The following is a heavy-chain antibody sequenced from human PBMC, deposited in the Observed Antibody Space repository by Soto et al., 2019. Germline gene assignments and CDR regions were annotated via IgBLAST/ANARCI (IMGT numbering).Heavy chain of an antibody. V-gene: IGHV3-30-3*01. Sequence: QVQLVESGGGVVQPGRSLRLSCAASGFTFSSFAIHWVRQAPGKGLEWVAVISYNGNNEFYADSVKGRFTISRDNSKNMVYLQMNGLTTEDTAVFYCGRGDCVRGDHWGQGTLVTVSS. J-gene: IGHJ4*02. CDR2: ISYNGNNE. CDR3: GRGDCVRGDH. CDR1: GFTFSSFA. D-gene: IGHD2-21*02.